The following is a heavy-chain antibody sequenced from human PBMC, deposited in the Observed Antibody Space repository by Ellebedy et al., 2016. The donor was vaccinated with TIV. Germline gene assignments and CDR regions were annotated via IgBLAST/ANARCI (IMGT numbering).Heavy chain of an antibody. Sequence: MPSETLSLTCIVSGGSINNYYWTWIRQSPGKGLEWIGYMSYSGSTNYNPSLKSRVTISVDTSKNQFSLRLSSVTAADTAVYYCASRASGRSDLGRVVYFDYWGQGTLVTVSS. D-gene: IGHD1-26*01. J-gene: IGHJ4*02. V-gene: IGHV4-59*08. CDR2: MSYSGST. CDR3: ASRASGRSDLGRVVYFDY. CDR1: GGSINNYY.